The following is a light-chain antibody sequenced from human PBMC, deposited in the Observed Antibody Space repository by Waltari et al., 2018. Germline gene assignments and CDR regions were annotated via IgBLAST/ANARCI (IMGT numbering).Light chain of an antibody. CDR2: DVT. V-gene: IGLV2-11*01. CDR3: CSYAGSYTWV. CDR1: TNDPGSYNY. Sequence: SALTQPRSVSGSPGQSVPIPCPGTTNDPGSYNYLSWYQQHPGKAPKLIILDVTKRPSGVPDRLSGSKSGNTASLTISGLRAEDEAEYYCCSYAGSYTWVFGGGTKLTVV. J-gene: IGLJ3*02.